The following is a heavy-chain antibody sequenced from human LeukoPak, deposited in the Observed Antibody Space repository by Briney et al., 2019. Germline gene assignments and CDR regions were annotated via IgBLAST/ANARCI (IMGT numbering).Heavy chain of an antibody. D-gene: IGHD1-26*01. V-gene: IGHV3-9*01. CDR1: GFSFDDYA. Sequence: GRSLRLSCADCGFSFDDYAMHWVRQAPGKGLEWVSGINWNNAFTDYADSVKGRFTISRDISQNTLYLQMNSLRAEDTAVYYCAKDQGGSYFFDSWGQGTLVTVSS. J-gene: IGHJ4*02. CDR2: INWNNAFT. CDR3: AKDQGGSYFFDS.